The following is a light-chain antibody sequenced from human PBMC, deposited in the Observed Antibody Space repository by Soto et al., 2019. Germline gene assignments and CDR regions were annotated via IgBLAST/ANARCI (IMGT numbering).Light chain of an antibody. J-gene: IGKJ1*01. CDR3: QQYGSSPRT. CDR2: GAS. V-gene: IGKV3-20*01. Sequence: EIVLTQSPGTLSLSPGERATLSCRASQRVSSNYLAWYQQKPGQAPRLLIYGASSRATGIPDRFSGSGSGTDFTITIIRLEPEDFSVYYCQQYGSSPRTFGQGTKVEIK. CDR1: QRVSSNY.